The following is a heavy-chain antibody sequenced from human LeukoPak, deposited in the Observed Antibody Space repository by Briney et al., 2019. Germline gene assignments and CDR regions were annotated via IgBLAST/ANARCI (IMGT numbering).Heavy chain of an antibody. Sequence: GGSLRLSCAASGFTFSNAWMSWVRQAPGKGLEWVGRIKSKTDGGTTDYAANVKGRFTISRDDSKNTLYLQMNSLKTEDTAVYYCITFSMIVVVTTDWGQGTLVTVSS. V-gene: IGHV3-15*01. D-gene: IGHD3-22*01. CDR1: GFTFSNAW. CDR3: ITFSMIVVVTTD. CDR2: IKSKTDGGTT. J-gene: IGHJ4*02.